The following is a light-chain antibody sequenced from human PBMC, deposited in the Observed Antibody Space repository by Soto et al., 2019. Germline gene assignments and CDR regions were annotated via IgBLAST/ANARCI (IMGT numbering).Light chain of an antibody. CDR2: LAS. J-gene: IGKJ4*01. V-gene: IGKV1-39*01. CDR3: TQSFSNPRT. CDR1: QKIHNF. Sequence: DIQMTHSPSSLSASLGDRVTVTCRASQKIHNFVSWYQQKPGQAPKLLIFLASTLESGVPSRFGGSGSGKDFTLTISSLQPEDFATYYCTQSFSNPRTFGGGSKVEIX.